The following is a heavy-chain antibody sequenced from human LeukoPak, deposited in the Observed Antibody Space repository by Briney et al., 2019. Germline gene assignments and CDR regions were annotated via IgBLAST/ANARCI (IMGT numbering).Heavy chain of an antibody. Sequence: SETLSLTCAVSGGSISSSNWWSWVRQPPGKGLEWIGEIYHSGSTNYNPSLKSRVTISVDKSKNQFSLKLSSVTAADTAVYYCARVGRLGELSLFDYWGQGTLVTVSS. V-gene: IGHV4-4*02. CDR1: GGSISSSNW. D-gene: IGHD3-16*02. CDR3: ARVGRLGELSLFDY. J-gene: IGHJ4*02. CDR2: IYHSGST.